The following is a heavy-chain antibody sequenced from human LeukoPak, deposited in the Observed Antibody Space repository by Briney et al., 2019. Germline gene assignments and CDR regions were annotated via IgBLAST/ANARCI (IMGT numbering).Heavy chain of an antibody. Sequence: PSETLSLTCAVHEGSFTGFYWIWIRQPPGKGLEWIGEIDQSGITNYNPSLKSRLTISLDASKNQSSLKLSSVTAADTAVYYCARASILAVAGFDYWGQGTLVTVSS. CDR2: IDQSGIT. V-gene: IGHV4-34*01. CDR1: EGSFTGFY. CDR3: ARASILAVAGFDY. D-gene: IGHD6-19*01. J-gene: IGHJ4*02.